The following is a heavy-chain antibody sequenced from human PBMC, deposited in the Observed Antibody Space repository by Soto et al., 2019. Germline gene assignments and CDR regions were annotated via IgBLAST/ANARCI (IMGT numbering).Heavy chain of an antibody. CDR3: ARARMDYDFWSGYNYYYYGMDV. J-gene: IGHJ6*01. CDR1: GGSISSGGYY. Sequence: SETLSLICFGSGGSISSGGYYWSWIRQHPGKGLEWIGYIYYSGSTYYNPSLKSRVTISVDTSKNQFSLKLSSVTAADTAVYYCARARMDYDFWSGYNYYYYGMDVWGQGTTVNVS. V-gene: IGHV4-31*03. CDR2: IYYSGST. D-gene: IGHD3-3*01.